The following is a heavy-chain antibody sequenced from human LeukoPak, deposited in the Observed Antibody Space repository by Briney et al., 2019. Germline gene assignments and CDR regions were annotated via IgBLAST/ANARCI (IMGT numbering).Heavy chain of an antibody. CDR2: IYYSGST. V-gene: IGHV4-39*01. D-gene: IGHD6-19*01. Sequence: KPSETLSLTCTVSGGSISSSSYYWGWIRQPPGKGLEWIGSIYYSGSTYYNPSLKSRVTISVDTSKNQFSLKLSSVTAADTAVYYCARHAVWLEGLGFDLWGRGTLVTVSS. CDR1: GGSISSSSYY. J-gene: IGHJ2*01. CDR3: ARHAVWLEGLGFDL.